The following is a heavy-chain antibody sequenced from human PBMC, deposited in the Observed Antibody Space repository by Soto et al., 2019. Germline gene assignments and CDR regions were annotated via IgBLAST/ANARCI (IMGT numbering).Heavy chain of an antibody. Sequence: EVQLVESGGGLVQPGGSLRLSCAASGFTFSSYWMHWVRQAPGKGLVWVSRINSDGSSTSYADSVKGRFTISRDNAKNTLYLQMNRLSAEDTAVYYCARDVVTYYYYYMDVWGKGTTVTVSS. D-gene: IGHD3-22*01. J-gene: IGHJ6*03. CDR1: GFTFSSYW. CDR2: INSDGSST. CDR3: ARDVVTYYYYYMDV. V-gene: IGHV3-74*01.